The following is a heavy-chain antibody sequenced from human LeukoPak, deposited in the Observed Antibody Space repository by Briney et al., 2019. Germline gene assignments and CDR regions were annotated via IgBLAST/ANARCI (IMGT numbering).Heavy chain of an antibody. CDR3: ARGYHRESFDY. Sequence: SETLSLTCTVSGCSISRYYWSWIRQPPGKGLEWIGYIYYSGSTNYNPSLKSRVTISVDTSKNQFSLKLSSVTAADTAVYYCARGYHRESFDYWGQGTLVTVSS. V-gene: IGHV4-59*01. J-gene: IGHJ4*02. CDR2: IYYSGST. CDR1: GCSISRYY. D-gene: IGHD2-2*01.